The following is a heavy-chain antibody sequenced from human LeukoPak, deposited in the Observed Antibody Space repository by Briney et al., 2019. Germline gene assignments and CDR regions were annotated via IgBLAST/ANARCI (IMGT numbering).Heavy chain of an antibody. CDR3: ASLTYYFDSSGYYPGYFQH. CDR2: ISRSNSYT. V-gene: IGHV3-11*03. Sequence: GASLRLSCEASGWTFSDYYMSWIREAAGRGLEWVSYISRSNSYTNCADSVKGRFYADSVKGRFTISRDNAKNSLYLQMNSLRAEDTAVYYCASLTYYFDSSGYYPGYFQHWGQGTLVTVSS. J-gene: IGHJ1*01. CDR1: GWTFSDYY. D-gene: IGHD3-22*01.